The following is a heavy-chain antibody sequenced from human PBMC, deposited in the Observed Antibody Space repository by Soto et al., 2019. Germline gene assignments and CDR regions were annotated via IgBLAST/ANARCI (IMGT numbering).Heavy chain of an antibody. J-gene: IGHJ4*02. V-gene: IGHV3-23*01. CDR1: GFTFSSYA. CDR2: ISGSGGST. Sequence: EVQLLESGGGLVQPGGSLRLSCAASGFTFSSYAMSWVRQAPGKGLEWVSAISGSGGSTSYADSVKGRFTISRDNSKNTLYLQMNSLRAEDTAVYYCAATRSYRPYYFDYWGQGTLVTVSS. CDR3: AATRSYRPYYFDY. D-gene: IGHD3-16*02.